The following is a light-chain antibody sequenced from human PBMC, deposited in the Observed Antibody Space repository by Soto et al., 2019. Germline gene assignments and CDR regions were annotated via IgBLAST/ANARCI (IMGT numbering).Light chain of an antibody. CDR1: QNIRSY. J-gene: IGKJ1*01. V-gene: IGKV1-39*01. CDR2: ATS. CDR3: QQGYSSGWT. Sequence: DIQMTQSPSSLSASVGDRVTITCRASQNIRSYLNWYQQKPGKAPQLLIYATSSLPTGVPSRFSARGSGTDFSLVISDLQPEDAATDSCQQGYSSGWTSGRGTKVEI.